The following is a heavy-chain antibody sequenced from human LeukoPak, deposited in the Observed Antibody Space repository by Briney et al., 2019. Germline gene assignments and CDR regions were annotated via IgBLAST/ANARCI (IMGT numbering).Heavy chain of an antibody. CDR2: IYYSGST. V-gene: IGHV4-39*01. CDR1: GGSISSSSYY. J-gene: IGHJ5*02. D-gene: IGHD1-26*01. CDR3: AKHEYSGSYYGLSWFDP. Sequence: SETLSLTCTVSGGSISSSSYYWGWIRQPPGKGLEWIGSIYYSGSTYYNPSLKSRVTISVDTSKNHLSLKLSSLTAADTAVYYCAKHEYSGSYYGLSWFDPWGQGTLVTVSS.